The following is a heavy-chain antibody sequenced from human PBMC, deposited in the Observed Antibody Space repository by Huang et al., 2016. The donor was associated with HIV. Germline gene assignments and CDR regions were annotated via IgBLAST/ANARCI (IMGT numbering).Heavy chain of an antibody. D-gene: IGHD2-8*01. CDR2: IIPMLGTT. V-gene: IGHV1-69*13. CDR3: ARDLSDIFTKGAFDV. J-gene: IGHJ3*01. CDR1: GDTFRGYG. Sequence: VQLVQSGAEVKHSGSSVKVSCKACGDTFRGYGITWVRQAPGQGLEWIGGIIPMLGTTNYAPTFQGRVTITADEATNIAYMELSGLRFDDTAVFYCARDLSDIFTKGAFDVWGQGTLVTVSS.